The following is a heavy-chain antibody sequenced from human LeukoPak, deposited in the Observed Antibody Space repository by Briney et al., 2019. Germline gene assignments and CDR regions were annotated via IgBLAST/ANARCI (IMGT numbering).Heavy chain of an antibody. CDR2: IYHSWGI. CDR3: ATNVTAEFFDS. D-gene: IGHD3-10*01. Sequence: PSETLSLTFAVSGSSITSDLFWGWIRQPPGKGLEWIATIYHSWGIYFNPSLKSRVTISLDASKNQFSLKLTSLTAADTATYYCATNVTAEFFDSWGQGILVTVSS. CDR1: GSSITSDLF. V-gene: IGHV4-38-2*01. J-gene: IGHJ5*01.